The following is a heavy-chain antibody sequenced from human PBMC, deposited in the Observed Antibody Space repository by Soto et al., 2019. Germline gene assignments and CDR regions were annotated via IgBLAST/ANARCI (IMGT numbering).Heavy chain of an antibody. CDR1: GFTFSSYV. D-gene: IGHD3-9*01. V-gene: IGHV3-23*01. CDR3: AKGSDVIYTYLYFDL. CDR2: ISGIGGTT. Sequence: EVQLLESGGALVQPGESLRLSCAASGFTFSSYVMSWVRQAPGKGLEWVSTISGIGGTTYYADSVQGRFTISRYNSDNTLYLQMHSLGAEDTCLYFCAKGSDVIYTYLYFDLWGRGTLVTVSS. J-gene: IGHJ2*01.